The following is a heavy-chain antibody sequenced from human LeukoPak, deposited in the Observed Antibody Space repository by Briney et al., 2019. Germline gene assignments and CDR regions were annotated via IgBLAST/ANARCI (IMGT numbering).Heavy chain of an antibody. CDR1: GFTFSGYA. J-gene: IGHJ4*02. V-gene: IGHV3-30*04. D-gene: IGHD3-10*01. CDR2: ISTDGNDK. CDR3: AKDKSVSADYYFDY. Sequence: GGSLRLSCAASGFTFSGYAMHWVRQAPGKGLEWLTVISTDGNDKHYADSVKGRFTVARDNSKNTLLLQMNNVRTEDTAVYHCAKDKSVSADYYFDYWGQGTLVTVSS.